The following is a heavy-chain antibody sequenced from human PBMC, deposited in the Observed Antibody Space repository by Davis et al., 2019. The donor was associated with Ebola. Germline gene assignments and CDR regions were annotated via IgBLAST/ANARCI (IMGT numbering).Heavy chain of an antibody. V-gene: IGHV1-2*06. CDR1: GYTFTAFF. J-gene: IGHJ5*02. CDR3: ARDGQQQLLVDTWFDP. Sequence: AASVTVSCKASGYTFTAFFIHWVRQSPGQGLEWMGRINPKTGAAKYLQKFQGRVTMTRDSSIDPAYMELGSLRSDDTAVYYCARDGQQQLLVDTWFDPWGQGTLVTVSS. CDR2: INPKTGAA. D-gene: IGHD6-13*01.